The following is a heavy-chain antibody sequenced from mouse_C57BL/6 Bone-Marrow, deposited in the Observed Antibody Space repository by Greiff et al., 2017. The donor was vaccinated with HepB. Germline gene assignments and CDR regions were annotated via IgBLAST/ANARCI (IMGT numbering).Heavy chain of an antibody. CDR1: GYTFTSYG. CDR3: ARHSNYEGYYAMDY. D-gene: IGHD2-5*01. CDR2: IYPRSGNT. V-gene: IGHV1-81*01. Sequence: QVQLKESGAELARPGASVKLSCKASGYTFTSYGISWVKQRTGQGLEWIGEIYPRSGNTYYNEKFKGKATLTADKSSSTAYMELRSLTSEDSAVYFCARHSNYEGYYAMDYWGQGTSVTVSS. J-gene: IGHJ4*01.